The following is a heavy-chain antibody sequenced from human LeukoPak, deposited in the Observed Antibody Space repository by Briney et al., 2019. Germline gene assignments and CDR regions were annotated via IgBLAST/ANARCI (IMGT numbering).Heavy chain of an antibody. J-gene: IGHJ6*04. CDR2: ISYDGSNK. V-gene: IGHV3-30*18. CDR3: AKECIAAGGNLYYYYYGMDV. CDR1: GFTFSSYG. Sequence: PGRSLRLSCAASGFTFSSYGMHWVRQAPGKGLEWVAVISYDGSNKYYADSVKGRFTISRDNSKNTLYLQMNSLRAEDTAVYYCAKECIAAGGNLYYYYYGMDVWGKGTTVTVSS. D-gene: IGHD6-13*01.